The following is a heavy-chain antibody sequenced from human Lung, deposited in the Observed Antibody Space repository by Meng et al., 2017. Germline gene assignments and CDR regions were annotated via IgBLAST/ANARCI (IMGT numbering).Heavy chain of an antibody. CDR2: INHSGST. V-gene: IGHV4-34*01. CDR1: GGSFSDYY. CDR3: ARGPTTMAHDFDY. D-gene: IGHD4-11*01. J-gene: IGHJ4*02. Sequence: QGQLRQWGAGLLKPSETLSLTCVVSGGSFSDYYGSCIRQPPGKGLEWIGEINHSGSTNYNPSLESRATISVDTSQNNLSLKLSSVTAADSAVYYCARGPTTMAHDFDYWGQGTLVTVSS.